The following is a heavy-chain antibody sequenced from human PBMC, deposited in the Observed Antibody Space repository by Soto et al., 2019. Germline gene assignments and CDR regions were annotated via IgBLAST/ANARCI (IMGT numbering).Heavy chain of an antibody. D-gene: IGHD1-1*01. V-gene: IGHV3-74*01. Sequence: EVQLVESGGGLVQPGGSLRLSCAASGFTLRGYWMHWVRQAPGKGLVWVSRINSDGSSTSYADSVKGRFTISRDNVNNTLYLQMNSLRAEDTAVYYCAKDGRLGQFDYWGQGTLVTAPS. J-gene: IGHJ4*02. CDR3: AKDGRLGQFDY. CDR1: GFTLRGYW. CDR2: INSDGSST.